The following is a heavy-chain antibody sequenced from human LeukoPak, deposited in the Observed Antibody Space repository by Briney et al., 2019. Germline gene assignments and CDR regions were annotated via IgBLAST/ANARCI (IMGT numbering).Heavy chain of an antibody. V-gene: IGHV3-48*01. D-gene: IGHD2-15*01. Sequence: GGSLRLSCAASGFTFSSYSMNWVRQAPGKGLEWVSYISSSSSTIYYADSVKGRFTISRDNAKNSLYLQMNSLRAEDTAVYYCASGIRDIVVVVAAAFDYWGQGTLVTVSS. CDR1: GFTFSSYS. CDR3: ASGIRDIVVVVAAAFDY. CDR2: ISSSSSTI. J-gene: IGHJ4*02.